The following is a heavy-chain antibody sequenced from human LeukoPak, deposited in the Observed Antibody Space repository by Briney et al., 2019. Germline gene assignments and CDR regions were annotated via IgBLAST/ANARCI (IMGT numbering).Heavy chain of an antibody. Sequence: PSETLSLTCTVSGGSINSYYWSWIRQPPGRGLESIGDIYYSGSTIYNPSLKSRVTISVDTSKNQFSLNLRSVTAADTAVYYCARIDYATFDCWGPGTLVTVSS. CDR3: ARIDYATFDC. V-gene: IGHV4-59*01. CDR1: GGSINSYY. CDR2: IYYSGST. D-gene: IGHD3-16*01. J-gene: IGHJ4*02.